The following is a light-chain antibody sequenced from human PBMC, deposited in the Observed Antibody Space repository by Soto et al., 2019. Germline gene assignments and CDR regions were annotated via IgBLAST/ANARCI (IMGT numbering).Light chain of an antibody. CDR1: QSISSSF. Sequence: PGERASLSCGASQSISSSFLAWYQQKPGQAPRLLIYGASSRATGIPDRFSGTGSGTDFTLTISSLEPEDFAVYYCQQYNNWPPITFGQGTRLEIK. CDR2: GAS. CDR3: QQYNNWPPIT. V-gene: IGKV3-20*01. J-gene: IGKJ5*01.